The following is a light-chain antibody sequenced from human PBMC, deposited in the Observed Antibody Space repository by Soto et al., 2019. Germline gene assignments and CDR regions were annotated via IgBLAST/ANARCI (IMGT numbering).Light chain of an antibody. CDR2: DAA. V-gene: IGKV3-11*01. Sequence: EILLTQSPATLSLSPGERATLSCSATQSVSRHLVCYQQKPGQDPRLLISDAANSATGIPARVSGSGAGTDFTLTISSLAAEDFAVYYCQRRDVRPISFGGGTKVEIK. CDR1: QSVSRH. J-gene: IGKJ4*01. CDR3: QRRDVRPIS.